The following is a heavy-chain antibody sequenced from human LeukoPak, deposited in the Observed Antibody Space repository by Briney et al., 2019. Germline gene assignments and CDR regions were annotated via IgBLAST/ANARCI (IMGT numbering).Heavy chain of an antibody. D-gene: IGHD3-3*01. J-gene: IGHJ4*02. Sequence: PGGSLRLSCAASGFTFSSYGMHWVRQAPGKGLEWVAVISYDGSNKYYADSVKGRFTISRDNSKNTLYLQMNSLRAEDTAVYYCAKDSNFWSGYVDYWGQGTLVTVSS. CDR2: ISYDGSNK. CDR1: GFTFSSYG. V-gene: IGHV3-30*18. CDR3: AKDSNFWSGYVDY.